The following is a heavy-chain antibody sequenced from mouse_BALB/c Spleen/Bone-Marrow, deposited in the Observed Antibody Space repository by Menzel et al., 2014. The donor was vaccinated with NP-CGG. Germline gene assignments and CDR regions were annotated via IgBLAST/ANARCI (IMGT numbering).Heavy chain of an antibody. CDR1: GYSFTGYN. CDR3: ARSYNSFDF. Sequence: EVQLQQSGPELEKPGASVKISCKASGYSFTGYNMNWVKQYSGQSLEWIGNVDPYYGATTYNQKFKGEATLTVDKSSSTAYMQLERLTSEDSAVYYCARSYNSFDFWGQGTTLTVSS. J-gene: IGHJ2*01. V-gene: IGHV1-39*01. CDR2: VDPYYGAT.